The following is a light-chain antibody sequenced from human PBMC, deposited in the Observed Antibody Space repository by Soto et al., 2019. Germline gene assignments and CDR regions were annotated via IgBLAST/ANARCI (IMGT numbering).Light chain of an antibody. CDR2: DVT. CDR3: SSFSPSSTLVV. Sequence: QSALTQPASVSGSPGQSITISCTGTSSDVGGYDYVSWYQHHTGKAPKLLIYDVTTRPSGVSDRFSGSESGNTASLTISGLQAEDEADYHCSSFSPSSTLVVFGGGTTVTVL. J-gene: IGLJ2*01. V-gene: IGLV2-14*03. CDR1: SSDVGGYDY.